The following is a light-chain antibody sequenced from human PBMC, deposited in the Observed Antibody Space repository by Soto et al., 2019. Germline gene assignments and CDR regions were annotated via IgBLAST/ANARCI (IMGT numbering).Light chain of an antibody. J-gene: IGLJ1*01. CDR1: SRYVGGYNY. CDR3: SSYTSSSTLLYV. V-gene: IGLV2-14*01. Sequence: QSALTQPASVSGSPGQSITISCTGTSRYVGGYNYVSWYQQHPGKAPKLMIYDVSNQPSGVSNRFSGSKSGNTASLTISGLQAEDEADYYCSSYTSSSTLLYVFGNGTKVTVL. CDR2: DVS.